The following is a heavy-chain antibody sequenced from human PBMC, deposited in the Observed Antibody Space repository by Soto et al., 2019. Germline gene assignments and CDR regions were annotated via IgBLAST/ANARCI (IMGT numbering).Heavy chain of an antibody. CDR1: GFTFISYW. Sequence: GGSLRLSCAASGFTFISYWIHFFRQSPGKGLEWVSRIEGDGSSTTSADSVKGRFTVSRDDARNTLYLQMSSLRADDTAIYYCAREGLDTAGFFDVWGQGTMVTVSS. CDR3: AREGLDTAGFFDV. CDR2: IEGDGSST. V-gene: IGHV3-74*01. D-gene: IGHD6-13*01. J-gene: IGHJ3*01.